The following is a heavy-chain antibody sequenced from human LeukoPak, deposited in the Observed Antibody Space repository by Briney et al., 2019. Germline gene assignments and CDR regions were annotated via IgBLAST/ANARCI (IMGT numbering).Heavy chain of an antibody. CDR2: IYYSGST. V-gene: IGHV4-61*01. Sequence: SETLSLTCTVSGGSVSRGSYYWSWIRQPPGKGLEWIGYIYYSGSTNYNPSLKSRVTISVDTSKNQFSLKLSSVTAADTAVYYCARDSFLTGTDYGMDVWGQGTTVTVSS. J-gene: IGHJ6*02. CDR3: ARDSFLTGTDYGMDV. D-gene: IGHD3-9*01. CDR1: GGSVSRGSYY.